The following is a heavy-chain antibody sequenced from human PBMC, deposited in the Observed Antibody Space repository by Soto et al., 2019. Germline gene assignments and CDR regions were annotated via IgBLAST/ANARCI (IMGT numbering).Heavy chain of an antibody. CDR2: INPSGGST. Sequence: ASVKVSCKASGYTFTSYYMHWVRQAPGQGLEWMGIINPSGGSTSYAHKFQGRVTMTRDTSTSTVYMELSSLRSEDTAVYYCARDSGIAVAGTIYYYYGMDVWGQGTTVTVSS. J-gene: IGHJ6*02. CDR3: ARDSGIAVAGTIYYYYGMDV. D-gene: IGHD6-19*01. V-gene: IGHV1-46*01. CDR1: GYTFTSYY.